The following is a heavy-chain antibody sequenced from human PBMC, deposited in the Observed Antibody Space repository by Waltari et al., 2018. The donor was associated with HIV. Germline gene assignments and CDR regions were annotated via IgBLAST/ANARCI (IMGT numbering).Heavy chain of an antibody. CDR1: GFTFSTYD. D-gene: IGHD6-13*01. CDR2: IGTAGDT. V-gene: IGHV3-13*01. J-gene: IGHJ6*02. Sequence: EVQLVESGGGLVQPGGSLRLCCAASGFTFSTYDMHWVRQATGKGLGWFSAIGTAGDTYYPGSVKGRFTISRENAKNSLYLQMNSLRAGDTAVYYCARDIAMDVWGQGTTVTVSS. CDR3: ARDIAMDV.